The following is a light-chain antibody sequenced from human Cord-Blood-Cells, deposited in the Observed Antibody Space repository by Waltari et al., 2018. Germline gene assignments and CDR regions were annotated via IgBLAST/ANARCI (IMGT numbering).Light chain of an antibody. Sequence: SYVLTQPPSVSVAPGKTARITCGGNNIGSKSVHWYQQKPGQAPVLVIYYDSDRPSGIPERFSDSNSGNTATLTSSRVEAGDEADYYCQVWDSSSDHYVFGTGTKVTVL. CDR3: QVWDSSSDHYV. CDR1: NIGSKS. CDR2: YDS. V-gene: IGLV3-21*04. J-gene: IGLJ1*01.